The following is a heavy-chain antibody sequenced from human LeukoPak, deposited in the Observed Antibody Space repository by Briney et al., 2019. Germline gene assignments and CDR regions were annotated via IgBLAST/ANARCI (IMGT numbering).Heavy chain of an antibody. CDR2: INPSGGST. V-gene: IGHV1-46*01. Sequence: ASVKVSCKASGYTFTSYYMYWVRQAPGQGLEWMGIINPSGGSTSYAQKFQGRVTMTRDMSTSTVYMELSSLRSEDTAVYYCARTMSYNWRIDYWGQGTLVTVSS. J-gene: IGHJ4*02. CDR3: ARTMSYNWRIDY. D-gene: IGHD3-10*01. CDR1: GYTFTSYY.